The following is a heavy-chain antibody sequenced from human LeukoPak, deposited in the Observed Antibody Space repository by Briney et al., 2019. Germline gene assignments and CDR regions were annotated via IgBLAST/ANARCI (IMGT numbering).Heavy chain of an antibody. Sequence: SETLSLTCTVSGGSISSGSYYWSWIRQPAGKGLEWVGRIYTSGSTNYNPSLKSRVTISVDTSKNQFSLKLSSVTAADTAVYYCARGVWIFGVVPKTWFDIWGQGTMVTVSS. CDR1: GGSISSGSYY. CDR3: ARGVWIFGVVPKTWFDI. J-gene: IGHJ3*02. CDR2: IYTSGST. V-gene: IGHV4-61*02. D-gene: IGHD3-3*01.